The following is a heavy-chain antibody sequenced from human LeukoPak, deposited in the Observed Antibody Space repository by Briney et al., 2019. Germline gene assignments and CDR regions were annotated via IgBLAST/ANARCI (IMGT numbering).Heavy chain of an antibody. CDR2: FDPEDGET. Sequence: GASVKVSCKVSGYTLTELSMLWVRQAPGKGLEWMGGFDPEDGETIYAQKFQGRVTMTEDTSTDTAYMELSSLSSEDTAVYYCATVLTCSSTSCYQYWGQGTLVTVSS. CDR1: GYTLTELS. CDR3: ATVLTCSSTSCYQY. V-gene: IGHV1-24*01. D-gene: IGHD2-2*01. J-gene: IGHJ4*02.